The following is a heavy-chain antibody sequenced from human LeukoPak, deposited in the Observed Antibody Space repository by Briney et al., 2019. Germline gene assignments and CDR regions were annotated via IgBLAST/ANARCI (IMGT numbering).Heavy chain of an antibody. CDR3: AKGMSYYGSGSLDY. CDR1: GFTFSSYS. D-gene: IGHD3-10*01. Sequence: GGSLRLSCTASGFTFSSYSMNWVRQAAGKGLEWVSGISGSGGSTYNADSVKGRFTISRDNSKNTLYVQMNSLRVEDTAVYYCAKGMSYYGSGSLDYWGQGTLVTVSS. J-gene: IGHJ4*02. V-gene: IGHV3-23*01. CDR2: ISGSGGST.